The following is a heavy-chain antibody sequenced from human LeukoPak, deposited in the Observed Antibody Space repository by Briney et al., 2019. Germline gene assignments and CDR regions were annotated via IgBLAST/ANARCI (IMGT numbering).Heavy chain of an antibody. Sequence: PGGSLRLSCAASGFTFSSYSMNWVRQAPGMGLEWVSYISSSSSTIYYADSVKGRFTISRDNAKNSLYLQMNSLRAEDTAVYYCARDPKPTYSSGWYPAEYFQHWGQGTLVTVSS. CDR2: ISSSSSTI. J-gene: IGHJ1*01. V-gene: IGHV3-48*04. D-gene: IGHD6-19*01. CDR3: ARDPKPTYSSGWYPAEYFQH. CDR1: GFTFSSYS.